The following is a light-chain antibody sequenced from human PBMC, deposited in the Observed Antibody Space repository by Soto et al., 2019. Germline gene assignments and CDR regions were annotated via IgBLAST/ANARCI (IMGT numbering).Light chain of an antibody. V-gene: IGLV2-14*03. J-gene: IGLJ1*01. CDR3: SSYTSSSTRV. Sequence: QSALTQPASVSGSPGQSIAISCIGTSSDVGAYDYVSWYQQHPDRAPQLMIYGVSNRPSGVSNRFSGSKSVNTATLPISGLQAEDEADYYCSSYTSSSTRVFGTGTKVTVL. CDR1: SSDVGAYDY. CDR2: GVS.